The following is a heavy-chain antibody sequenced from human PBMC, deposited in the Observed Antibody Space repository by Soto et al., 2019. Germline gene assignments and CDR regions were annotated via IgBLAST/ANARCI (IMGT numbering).Heavy chain of an antibody. CDR3: ARNQDTLNGYYKAPFDY. D-gene: IGHD3-9*01. CDR1: GYSFTSYW. J-gene: IGHJ4*02. Sequence: GESLKISCKGSGYSFTSYWIGWVRQMPGKGLEWMGIIYPGDSDTRYSPSFQGQVTISADKSISTAYLQWSSLKASDTAMYYCARNQDTLNGYYKAPFDYWGQGTLVTVSS. V-gene: IGHV5-51*01. CDR2: IYPGDSDT.